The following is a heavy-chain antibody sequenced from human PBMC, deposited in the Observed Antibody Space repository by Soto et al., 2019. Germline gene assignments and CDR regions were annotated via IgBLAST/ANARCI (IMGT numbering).Heavy chain of an antibody. CDR2: IYYSGST. CDR1: GGSISSYY. J-gene: IGHJ5*02. V-gene: IGHV4-59*12. Sequence: TLSLTCTVSGGSISSYYWSWIRQPPGKGLEWIGYIYYSGSTNYNPSLKSRVTISVDTSKNQFSLKLSSVTAADTAVYYCARTSLYNWFDPWGQGTLVTVSS. CDR3: ARTSLYNWFDP.